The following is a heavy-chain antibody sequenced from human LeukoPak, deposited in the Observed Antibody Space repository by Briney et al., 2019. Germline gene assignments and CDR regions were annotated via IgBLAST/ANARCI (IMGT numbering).Heavy chain of an antibody. CDR1: GYTFTGYY. CDR3: ARFEYSSSYNWFDP. J-gene: IGHJ5*02. V-gene: IGHV1-18*04. D-gene: IGHD6-6*01. Sequence: ASVKVSCKASGYTFTGYYMHWVRQAPGRGLEWMGWISAYNGNTNYAQKLQGRVTMTTDTSTSTAYMELRSLRSDDTAVYYCARFEYSSSYNWFDPWGQGTLVTVSS. CDR2: ISAYNGNT.